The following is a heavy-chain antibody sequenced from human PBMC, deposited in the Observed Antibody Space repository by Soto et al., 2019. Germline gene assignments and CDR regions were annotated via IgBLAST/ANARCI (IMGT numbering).Heavy chain of an antibody. Sequence: QVQLQESGPGLVKPSETLSLTCTVSGGSMTSYYWSWIRQPPGKGLEWIGFIYYTGNTKYNASLKSRVTISVDTSKNLFSLTLKSVTAADTAVYYCARRIIALEIFDYWGQGTVVTVSS. D-gene: IGHD3-10*01. V-gene: IGHV4-59*08. CDR1: GGSMTSYY. CDR3: ARRIIALEIFDY. J-gene: IGHJ4*02. CDR2: IYYTGNT.